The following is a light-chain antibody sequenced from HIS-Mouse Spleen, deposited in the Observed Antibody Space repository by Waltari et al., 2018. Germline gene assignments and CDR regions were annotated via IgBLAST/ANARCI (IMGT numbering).Light chain of an antibody. V-gene: IGLV2-23*01. CDR1: SRDVGSYNL. CDR3: CSYAGSSTWV. J-gene: IGLJ3*02. Sequence: QSALTQPASVSGSPGQSITISCPRTSRDVGSYNLVSWYQQHPGKAPKLMIYEGSKRPSGVSNRFSGSKSGNTASLTISGLQAEDEADYYCCSYAGSSTWVFGGGTKLTVL. CDR2: EGS.